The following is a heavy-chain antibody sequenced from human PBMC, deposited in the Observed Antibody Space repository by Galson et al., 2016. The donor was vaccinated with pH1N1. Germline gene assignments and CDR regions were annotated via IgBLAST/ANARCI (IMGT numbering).Heavy chain of an antibody. CDR2: IDPSDSYV. Sequence: QSGAEVKKPGESLRISCNVSGYNFNNFLISWVRQMPGKGLQWMGRIDPSDSYVTCDSSSGGHVTFSVDKSSGTAYLQWKGLKTSDTGIYYCARTFTSVAEYWFDPWGQGTQVTVTS. CDR1: GYNFNNFL. V-gene: IGHV5-10-1*01. CDR3: ARTFTSVAEYWFDP. D-gene: IGHD6-19*01. J-gene: IGHJ5*02.